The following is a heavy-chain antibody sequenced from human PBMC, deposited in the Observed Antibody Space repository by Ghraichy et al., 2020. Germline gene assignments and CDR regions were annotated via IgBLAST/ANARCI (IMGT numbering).Heavy chain of an antibody. D-gene: IGHD2/OR15-2a*01. V-gene: IGHV4-59*01. CDR3: ARNNLWPPAFFYS. J-gene: IGHJ4*02. CDR2: IHYTGTT. CDR1: GGSISTYY. Sequence: SKTLSLTCTVSGGSISTYYWSWIRQPPGKGLEWIGYIHYTGTTNYIPSLKSRVTISVDTSKSQFSLKLSSVTAADTAVYYCARNNLWPPAFFYSWGQGTLVTVSS.